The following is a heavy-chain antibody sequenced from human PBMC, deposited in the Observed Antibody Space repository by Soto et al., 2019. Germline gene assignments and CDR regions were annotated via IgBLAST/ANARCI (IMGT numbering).Heavy chain of an antibody. V-gene: IGHV1-18*01. Sequence: QVQLVQSGAEVKKPGASVKVSCKASGYTFTSYGISWVRQAPGQGLEWMGWISADNGNTNYAQKLQGRVTITTDTPKSTAYMELRSLSSEDTAVYYCAGDRSVYDWDYWGQGTLGTVSS. CDR1: GYTFTSYG. D-gene: IGHD5-12*01. J-gene: IGHJ4*02. CDR2: ISADNGNT. CDR3: AGDRSVYDWDY.